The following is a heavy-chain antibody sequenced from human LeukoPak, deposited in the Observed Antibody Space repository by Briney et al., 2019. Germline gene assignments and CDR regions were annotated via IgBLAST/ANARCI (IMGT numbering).Heavy chain of an antibody. D-gene: IGHD3-10*01. V-gene: IGHV3-23*01. CDR3: TRGSYYYGSG. CDR1: GFSFSSYA. J-gene: IGHJ4*02. Sequence: GGSLRLSCAASGFSFSSYAMNWVRHAPGKGLEWVSTISGSGGSTYYADSVKGRITISRDNSKNTLYLQMNSLRAGDTAVYYCTRGSYYYGSGWGQGTLVTVSS. CDR2: ISGSGGST.